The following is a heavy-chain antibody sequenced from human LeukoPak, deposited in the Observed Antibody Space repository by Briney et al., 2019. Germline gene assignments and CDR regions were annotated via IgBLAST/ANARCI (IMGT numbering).Heavy chain of an antibody. Sequence: SETLSLTCTVSGGSISSNNYFWGWIRQPPGKGLEWIGSIYDSGSTYYNPSLKSRVTISVDKSKNQFSLKLSSVTAADTAVYYCAREPLGVRLGELSFQPDYWGQGTLVTVSS. D-gene: IGHD3-16*02. CDR1: GGSISSNNYF. V-gene: IGHV4-39*07. CDR2: IYDSGST. J-gene: IGHJ4*02. CDR3: AREPLGVRLGELSFQPDY.